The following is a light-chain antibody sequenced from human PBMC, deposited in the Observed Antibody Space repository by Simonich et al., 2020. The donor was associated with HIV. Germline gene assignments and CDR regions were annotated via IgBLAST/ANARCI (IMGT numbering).Light chain of an antibody. Sequence: DIVMTQYPDSLAVSLGERATINCKSSQSVLSSSNNKNYLAWYQQKPGQPPNLLIYWASTRESGVPDRFSGSGSGTDFTLTINSLQAEDVAVYYCQQYYSTPQTFGQGTKVEIK. CDR2: WAS. CDR1: QSVLSSSNNKNY. V-gene: IGKV4-1*01. CDR3: QQYYSTPQT. J-gene: IGKJ1*01.